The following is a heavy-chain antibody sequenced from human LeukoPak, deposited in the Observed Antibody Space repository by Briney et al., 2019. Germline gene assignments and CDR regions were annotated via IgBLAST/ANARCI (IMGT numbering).Heavy chain of an antibody. CDR1: GFTFSSYE. V-gene: IGHV3-48*03. Sequence: GGSLRLSCAASGFTFSSYEMNWVRQAPGKGLEWVSYISSSGSTIYYADSVKGRFTISRDNAKNSLYLQMNSLRAEDTAVYYCARFDYGGNSGSFDYSGQGTLVTVSS. CDR3: ARFDYGGNSGSFDY. D-gene: IGHD4-23*01. CDR2: ISSSGSTI. J-gene: IGHJ4*02.